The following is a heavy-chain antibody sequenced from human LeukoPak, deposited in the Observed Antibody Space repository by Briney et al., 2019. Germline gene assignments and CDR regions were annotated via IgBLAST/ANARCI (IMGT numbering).Heavy chain of an antibody. CDR2: FYHSGST. D-gene: IGHD4-17*01. Sequence: GSLRLSCAASGFTFSSYSMNWVRQAPGKGLEGIGSFYHSGSTHSNPPLKSRVTISVDTSKNQFSLKLSSVTAADTAVYYCARLRGVTNYYFDYWGQGTLVTVSS. V-gene: IGHV4-38-2*01. J-gene: IGHJ4*02. CDR3: ARLRGVTNYYFDY. CDR1: GFTFSSYS.